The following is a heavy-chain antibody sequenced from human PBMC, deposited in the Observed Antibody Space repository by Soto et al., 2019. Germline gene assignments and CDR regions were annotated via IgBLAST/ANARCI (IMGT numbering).Heavy chain of an antibody. CDR2: ISGYNGNT. V-gene: IGHV1-18*01. CDR1: GYSFTTYG. J-gene: IGHJ6*02. Sequence: QVQLVQSGGEVKKPGASVKVSCKTSGYSFTTYGISWVRQAPGQGLEWMGWISGYNGNTHYAQKFQGRVSMTTDTATSTAYMEVRSLRSDDTAVYYCAREGPAPYYYYGMDVWGQGTTVTVSS. CDR3: AREGPAPYYYYGMDV.